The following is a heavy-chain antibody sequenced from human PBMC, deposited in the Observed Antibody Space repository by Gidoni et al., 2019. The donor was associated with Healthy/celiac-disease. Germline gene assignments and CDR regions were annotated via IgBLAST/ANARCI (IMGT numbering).Heavy chain of an antibody. CDR3: ARAVFLPYSSGWYYHYYGMDV. V-gene: IGHV4-34*01. Sequence: QVQLQQWGAGLLKPSETLSLTCAVYGGSFRGYYWIWIRQPPGKGLEWIGEINHSGSTNYNTSLKSRVTISVDTSKNQFSLKLSSVTAADTAVYYCARAVFLPYSSGWYYHYYGMDVWGQGTTVTVSS. CDR1: GGSFRGYY. CDR2: INHSGST. J-gene: IGHJ6*02. D-gene: IGHD6-19*01.